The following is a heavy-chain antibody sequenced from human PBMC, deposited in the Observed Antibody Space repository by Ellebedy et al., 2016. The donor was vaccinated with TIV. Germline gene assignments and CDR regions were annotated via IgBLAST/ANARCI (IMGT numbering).Heavy chain of an antibody. CDR2: ISSDGTTT. J-gene: IGHJ4*02. CDR3: LGRGLRAATGDDY. CDR1: GVTFRNLW. V-gene: IGHV3-74*01. D-gene: IGHD6-13*01. Sequence: PGGSLRLSCAASGVTFRNLWMHRVRHVPGKGLVWVSRISSDGTTTNYADSGKGRFTISRDNAKNTLYLQMNSLKAEETAIYYCLGRGLRAATGDDYWGQGTLVTVSS.